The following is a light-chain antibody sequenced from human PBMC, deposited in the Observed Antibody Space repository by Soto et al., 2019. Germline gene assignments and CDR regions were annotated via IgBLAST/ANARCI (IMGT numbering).Light chain of an antibody. Sequence: EIVLTQSPGTLSLSPGERATLSCRASQSVSSSYLAWYQQKPGQAPRLLIYGASSRATGIPDRFSGSGSGTDFTLTISRLEPEDFAVYYCQQYCSSLHTFGQGTKLEIK. J-gene: IGKJ2*01. CDR2: GAS. CDR3: QQYCSSLHT. CDR1: QSVSSSY. V-gene: IGKV3-20*01.